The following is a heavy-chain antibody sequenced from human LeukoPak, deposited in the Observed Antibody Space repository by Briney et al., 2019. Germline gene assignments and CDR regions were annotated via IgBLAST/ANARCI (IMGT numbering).Heavy chain of an antibody. D-gene: IGHD6-19*01. CDR2: INHSGST. Sequence: SETLSLTCAVYGGSFSGYYWSWIRQPPGKGLEWIGEINHSGSTNYNPSLKSRVTISVDTSKNQFSLKLSSVTAADTAVYYCASLAYSSGWMARDDYRGQGTLVTVSS. J-gene: IGHJ4*02. CDR1: GGSFSGYY. V-gene: IGHV4-34*01. CDR3: ASLAYSSGWMARDDY.